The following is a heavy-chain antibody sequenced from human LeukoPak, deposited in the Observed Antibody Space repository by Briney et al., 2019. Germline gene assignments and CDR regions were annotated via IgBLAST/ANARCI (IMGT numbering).Heavy chain of an antibody. CDR2: IDSCDSYT. CDR1: GYSFTSYW. J-gene: IGHJ5*02. V-gene: IGHV5-10-1*01. D-gene: IGHD2-15*01. Sequence: GESLDISCKGSGYSFTSYWISWVRQMPGEGLEWMGRIDSCDSYTNNCPSFQGHVTISVYKSISTAYLQWSSLKASDTAMYYCARLGYCSGGSCYYAAWFDHWGHGILVTVSS. CDR3: ARLGYCSGGSCYYAAWFDH.